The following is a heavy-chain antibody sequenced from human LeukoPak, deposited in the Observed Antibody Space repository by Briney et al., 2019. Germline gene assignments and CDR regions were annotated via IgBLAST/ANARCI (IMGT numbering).Heavy chain of an antibody. Sequence: PGGSLRLSCAASGFTFSRYWMSWVRQAPGKGLEWVANIKEDGSEKHYVDFVKGRFTISRDNAKNTLYLQMNSLRAEDTAVYYCARTTPHFSGSYWRRLDYYYYMDVWGKGTTVTISS. J-gene: IGHJ6*03. CDR1: GFTFSRYW. CDR3: ARTTPHFSGSYWRRLDYYYYMDV. D-gene: IGHD1-26*01. V-gene: IGHV3-7*01. CDR2: IKEDGSEK.